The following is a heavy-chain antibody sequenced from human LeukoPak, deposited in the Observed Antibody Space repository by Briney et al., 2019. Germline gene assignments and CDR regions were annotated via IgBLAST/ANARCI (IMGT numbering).Heavy chain of an antibody. CDR2: IYPGDSDT. J-gene: IGHJ6*03. Sequence: GESLKISCKGSGYSFTSYWIGWVRQMPGKGLEWMGIIYPGDSDTRYSPSFQGQVTISADKSISTAYLQWSSLKASDTAMYYCARSPSRRPDIKKPPTPRPYYYYYMDVWGKGTTVTVSS. CDR3: ARSPSRRPDIKKPPTPRPYYYYYMDV. V-gene: IGHV5-51*01. CDR1: GYSFTSYW.